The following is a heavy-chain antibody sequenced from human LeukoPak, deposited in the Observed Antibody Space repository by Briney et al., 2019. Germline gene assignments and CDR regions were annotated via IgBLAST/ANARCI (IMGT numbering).Heavy chain of an antibody. D-gene: IGHD3-10*01. CDR2: IKNKNSGRTT. Sequence: WGSLSLTCAASGFIFPNAWMHWVRQAPGKGLEWVGRIKNKNSGRTTNYIAPVKGRFTISRDDSRNTLYLEMDSLKTDDTAIYYCVTDRRLGSYYFDFWGNVIPVTVSS. CDR3: VTDRRLGSYYFDF. J-gene: IGHJ6*04. CDR1: GFIFPNAW. V-gene: IGHV3-15*01.